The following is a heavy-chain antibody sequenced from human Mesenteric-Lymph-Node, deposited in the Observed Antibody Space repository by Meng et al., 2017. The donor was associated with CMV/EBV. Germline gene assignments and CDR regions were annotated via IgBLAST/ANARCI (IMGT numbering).Heavy chain of an antibody. D-gene: IGHD6-13*01. V-gene: IGHV1-46*01. Sequence: SGHTFTSYYIHWVRQTPGQGPEWLGTINPTGSCTRYAQSFQGRVTLTRDTSTSTVYLELRSLRSDDTAIYYCATDRNPYSSYYCFDNWGQGTLVTVSS. J-gene: IGHJ4*02. CDR1: GHTFTSYY. CDR2: INPTGSCT. CDR3: ATDRNPYSSYYCFDN.